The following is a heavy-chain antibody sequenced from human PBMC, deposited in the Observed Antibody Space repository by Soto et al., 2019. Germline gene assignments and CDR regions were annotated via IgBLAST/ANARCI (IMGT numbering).Heavy chain of an antibody. CDR2: INSNSGGT. CDR3: ARVTVAYYDFWSGPQAWFDP. J-gene: IGHJ5*02. Sequence: ASVKVSCKASGYTFTGYYMHWVRQAPGQGLEWMGWINSNSGGTNYAQRFQGRVTMTRDTSISTAYMELSRLRSYDAAVYYCARVTVAYYDFWSGPQAWFDPWGQGTLVTVSS. CDR1: GYTFTGYY. V-gene: IGHV1-2*02. D-gene: IGHD3-3*01.